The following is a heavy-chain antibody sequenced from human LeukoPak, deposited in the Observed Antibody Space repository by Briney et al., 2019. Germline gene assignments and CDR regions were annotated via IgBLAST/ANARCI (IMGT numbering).Heavy chain of an antibody. V-gene: IGHV3-23*01. CDR1: GFTFSSYA. CDR3: AKDLSGIAAAHNWFDP. D-gene: IGHD6-13*01. Sequence: GGSLRLSCAASGFTFSSYAMSWVRQAPGKGLEWVSAISGSGGSTYYADSVKGRFTISRDNSKNTLYLQMNSLRAEDTAVYYCAKDLSGIAAAHNWFDPWGQGTLVTVSS. CDR2: ISGSGGST. J-gene: IGHJ5*02.